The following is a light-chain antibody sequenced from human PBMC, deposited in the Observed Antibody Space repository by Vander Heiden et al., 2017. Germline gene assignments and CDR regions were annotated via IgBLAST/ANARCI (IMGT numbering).Light chain of an antibody. J-gene: IGKJ1*01. V-gene: IGKV3-15*01. CDR2: GAS. CDR1: QRIITN. CDR3: QQYYSWPQT. Sequence: ETVVTQSPATLSSSPGERATLSCRASQRIITNLAWYQQKPGQAPSLLIYGASTRATGIPARFSGTGSGTEFTLTISSLQSQDFAVYYCQQYYSWPQTFGQGTRVELK.